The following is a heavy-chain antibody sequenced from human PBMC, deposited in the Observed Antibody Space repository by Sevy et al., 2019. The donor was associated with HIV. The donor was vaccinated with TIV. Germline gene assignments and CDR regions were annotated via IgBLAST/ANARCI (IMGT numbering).Heavy chain of an antibody. CDR2: ITWNSDTL. V-gene: IGHV3-9*01. CDR3: AKDIVVVPATSSGYFDL. D-gene: IGHD2-2*01. J-gene: IGHJ2*01. CDR1: GFIVDEYA. Sequence: GGSLRLSCAASGFIVDEYAMHWVRQAPGKGLEWVSGITWNSDTLGYADSVKGRFTISRDNAKNSLYLQMNSLRLEDSALYYCAKDIVVVPATSSGYFDLWGRGTLVTVSS.